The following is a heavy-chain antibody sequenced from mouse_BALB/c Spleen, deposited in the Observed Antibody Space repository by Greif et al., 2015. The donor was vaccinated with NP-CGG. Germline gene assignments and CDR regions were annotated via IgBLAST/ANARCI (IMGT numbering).Heavy chain of an antibody. J-gene: IGHJ4*01. CDR2: ISSGSSTI. Sequence: EVQGVESGGGLVQPGGSRKLSCAASGFTFSNFGMHWVRQAPEKGLEWVAYISSGSSTIYYADTVKGRFTISRDNPKNTLFLQMTSPRSEDTAMYYCARDRYDLDAMDYWGQGTSVTVSS. D-gene: IGHD2-14*01. CDR3: ARDRYDLDAMDY. V-gene: IGHV5-17*02. CDR1: GFTFSNFG.